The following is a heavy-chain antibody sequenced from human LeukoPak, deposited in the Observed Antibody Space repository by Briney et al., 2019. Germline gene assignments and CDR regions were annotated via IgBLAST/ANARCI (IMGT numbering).Heavy chain of an antibody. CDR2: ISSSSSYI. CDR1: GFTFSSYS. D-gene: IGHD1-1*01. J-gene: IGHJ3*02. CDR3: ARDWKGYTYNADAFDI. V-gene: IGHV3-21*01. Sequence: GGSLRLSCAASGFTFSSYSMNWVHQAPGKGLEWVSSISSSSSYIYYADSVKGRFTISRDNAKNSLYLQMNSLRAEDTAVYYCARDWKGYTYNADAFDIWGQGTMVTVSS.